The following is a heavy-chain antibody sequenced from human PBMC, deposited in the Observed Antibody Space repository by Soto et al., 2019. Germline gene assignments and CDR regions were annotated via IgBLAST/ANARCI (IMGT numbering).Heavy chain of an antibody. CDR2: IIGNSGTT. V-gene: IGHV3-23*01. D-gene: IGHD5-18*01. CDR1: GFSFSSYD. Sequence: GALRLSCVASGFSFSSYDMSWVRQAPGKGLEWVSFIIGNSGTTYYADSVKGRFTISRDNSKNTLYLQMSRLGAEDTAAYYCAKGSTYSFYFDHWSQGTLVTVSS. CDR3: AKGSTYSFYFDH. J-gene: IGHJ4*01.